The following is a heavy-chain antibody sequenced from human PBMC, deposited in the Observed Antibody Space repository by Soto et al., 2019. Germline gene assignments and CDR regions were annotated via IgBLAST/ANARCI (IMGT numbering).Heavy chain of an antibody. J-gene: IGHJ4*02. D-gene: IGHD3-10*01. Sequence: SETLSLTCAVSGYSISSGYYWGRIRQPPGKGLEWIGSIYHSGSTYYNPSLKSRVTISVDTSKNQFSLKLSSVTAADTAVYYCARAGDYWGQGTLVTVSS. V-gene: IGHV4-38-2*01. CDR2: IYHSGST. CDR1: GYSISSGYY. CDR3: ARAGDY.